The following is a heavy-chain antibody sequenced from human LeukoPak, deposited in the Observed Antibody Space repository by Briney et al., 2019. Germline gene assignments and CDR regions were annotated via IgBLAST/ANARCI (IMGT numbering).Heavy chain of an antibody. CDR1: GYSFSSYW. V-gene: IGHV5-51*01. J-gene: IGHJ4*02. D-gene: IGHD1-26*01. CDR2: IYPGDSDT. CDR3: ARHGPPMGATFRSDF. Sequence: GESPKISCKGSGYSFSSYWIGWVRQMPGKGLECMGIIYPGDSDTRYSPSFQGQVTISADRSISTAYLQWSSLKASDTAMYYCARHGPPMGATFRSDFWGQGALVAVSS.